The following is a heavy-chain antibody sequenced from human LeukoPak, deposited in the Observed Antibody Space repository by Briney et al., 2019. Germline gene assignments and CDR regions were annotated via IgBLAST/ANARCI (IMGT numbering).Heavy chain of an antibody. Sequence: GGSLRLSCEASGFTFSRYWMHWVRQAPGKGLEWVSRINGDGSYTNYADSVKGRFTISRDNAKNTLYLQMNSLRAEDTAVYFSSRDSIADDYGDYVGDYWGQGTLVTVSS. J-gene: IGHJ4*02. CDR2: INGDGSYT. CDR1: GFTFSRYW. CDR3: SRDSIADDYGDYVGDY. D-gene: IGHD4-17*01. V-gene: IGHV3-74*01.